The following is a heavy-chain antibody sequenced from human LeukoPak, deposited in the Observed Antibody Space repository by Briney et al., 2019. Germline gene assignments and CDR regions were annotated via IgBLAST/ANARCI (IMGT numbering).Heavy chain of an antibody. CDR1: DYSISNGYF. D-gene: IGHD4-17*01. CDR3: ARDRYDYGDYVSFDY. CDR2: IYHSGST. Sequence: PSETLSLTCTVSDYSISNGYFWGWIRQPPGKGLEWIGSIYHSGSTYYNPSLKSRVTISVDTSKNQFSLKLSSVTAADTAVYYCARDRYDYGDYVSFDYWGQGTLVTVSS. J-gene: IGHJ4*02. V-gene: IGHV4-38-2*02.